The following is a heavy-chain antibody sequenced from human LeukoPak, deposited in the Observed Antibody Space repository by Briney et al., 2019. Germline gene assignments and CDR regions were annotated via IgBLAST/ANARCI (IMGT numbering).Heavy chain of an antibody. Sequence: GGSLRLSCGASGFTFSDYGMHWVRQAPGKGLEWVAVITYDGNNKYYADSVKGRFTISRDNAKNSLYLQMNSLRAEDTAVYYCAELGITMIGGVWGKGTTVTISS. J-gene: IGHJ6*04. V-gene: IGHV3-30*18. CDR1: GFTFSDYG. CDR2: ITYDGNNK. CDR3: AELGITMIGGV. D-gene: IGHD3-10*02.